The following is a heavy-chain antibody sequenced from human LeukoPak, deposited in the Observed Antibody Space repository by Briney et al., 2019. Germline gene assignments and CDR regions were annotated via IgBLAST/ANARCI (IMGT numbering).Heavy chain of an antibody. Sequence: GGSLRLSCVASGFTFSSYTMHWVRQAPGKGLEWVSAISGSGGSTYYADSVKGRFTISRDNSKNTLYLQMNSLRAEDTAVYYCASLLRIAAAGYFDYWGQGTLVTVSS. CDR1: GFTFSSYT. J-gene: IGHJ4*02. D-gene: IGHD6-13*01. CDR3: ASLLRIAAAGYFDY. V-gene: IGHV3-23*01. CDR2: ISGSGGST.